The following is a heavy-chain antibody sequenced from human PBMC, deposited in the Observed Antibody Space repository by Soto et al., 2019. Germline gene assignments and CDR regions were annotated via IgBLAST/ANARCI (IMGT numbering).Heavy chain of an antibody. CDR2: INPFSGGA. CDR1: GYTFSDHY. CDR3: ARSSGTYSLDY. J-gene: IGHJ4*02. D-gene: IGHD3-10*01. V-gene: IGHV1-2*02. Sequence: ASVKVSCKASGYTFSDHYLHWVRQAPGQGLEWLGWINPFSGGAKYPQKFRDKVTMASDTSTNTLNLYLFSLASDDTAIYCCARSSGTYSLDYWGQGTLATVSS.